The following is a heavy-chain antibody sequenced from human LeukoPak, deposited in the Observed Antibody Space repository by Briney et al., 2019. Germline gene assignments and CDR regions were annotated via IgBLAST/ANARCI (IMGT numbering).Heavy chain of an antibody. V-gene: IGHV4-39*01. CDR3: ARLIGYDSSGYYVYYFDY. CDR2: IYYSGST. Sequence: SETLSLTCTVSGGSISSISYCWGWIRQPPGKGLAWIASIYYSGSTYYNPSLKSRVTISVDTSKNQFSLKLSSVTAADTAVYYCARLIGYDSSGYYVYYFDYWGQGTLVTVSS. CDR1: GGSISSISYC. J-gene: IGHJ4*02. D-gene: IGHD3-22*01.